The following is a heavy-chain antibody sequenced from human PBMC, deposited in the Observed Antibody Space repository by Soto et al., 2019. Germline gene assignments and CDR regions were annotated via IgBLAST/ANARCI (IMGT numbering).Heavy chain of an antibody. Sequence: EVQLLESGGGLVQPGGSLSLSCAASGFTFSSYAMNWVRQASGKGLEWVSTISDSGDRTYSTDSVKGRFTISRDNSKNTLYLQMNSLRAEDTAVYYCSRDHVACRLQDASDVWGQGTMVTVSS. J-gene: IGHJ3*01. CDR3: SRDHVACRLQDASDV. V-gene: IGHV3-23*01. CDR2: ISDSGDRT. CDR1: GFTFSSYA. D-gene: IGHD5-12*01.